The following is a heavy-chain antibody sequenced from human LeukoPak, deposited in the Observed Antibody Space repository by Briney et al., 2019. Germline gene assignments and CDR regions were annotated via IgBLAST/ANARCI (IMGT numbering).Heavy chain of an antibody. D-gene: IGHD1-26*01. CDR2: IYTSGST. CDR1: GGSISSGSYY. V-gene: IGHV4-61*02. CDR3: TRGSVGADY. J-gene: IGHJ4*02. Sequence: PSQTLSLTCTVSGGSISSGSYYWSWIRQPAGKGLEWIGRIYTSGSTNYNPSLTSRVTISGDTSKNQFSLKLSSVTAADTAVYYCTRGSVGADYWGQGTLVTVSS.